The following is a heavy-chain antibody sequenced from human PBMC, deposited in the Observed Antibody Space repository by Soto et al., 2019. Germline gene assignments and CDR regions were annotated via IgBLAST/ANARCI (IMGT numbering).Heavy chain of an antibody. D-gene: IGHD2-2*03. CDR2: ISYDGSNK. J-gene: IGHJ6*02. V-gene: IGHV3-30*18. CDR1: GFTFSSYG. Sequence: GGSLRLSCAASGFTFSSYGMHWVRQAPGKGLEWVAVISYDGSNKYYADSVKGRFTISRDNSKNTLYLQMNSLRAEDTAVYYCAKVAMDIVVVPAAPKYYYYYGMDVWGQGTTVTVSS. CDR3: AKVAMDIVVVPAAPKYYYYYGMDV.